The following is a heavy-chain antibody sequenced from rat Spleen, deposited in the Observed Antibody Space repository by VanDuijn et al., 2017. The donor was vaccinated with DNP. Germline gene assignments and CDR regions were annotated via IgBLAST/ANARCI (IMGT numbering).Heavy chain of an antibody. D-gene: IGHD1-2*01. J-gene: IGHJ2*01. Sequence: QVQLKESGPGLVQPSQTLSLTCTVAGFSLTIYNVHWVRQPPGEGLEWMGVIWNNGGTRSNSVLKSRLSISRDTSKRQVFLKMNSLQTEDTATYYCARSPETSYIYFPWAYWGQGVMVTVSS. CDR2: IWNNGGT. V-gene: IGHV2-41*01. CDR3: ARSPETSYIYFPWAY. CDR1: GFSLTIYN.